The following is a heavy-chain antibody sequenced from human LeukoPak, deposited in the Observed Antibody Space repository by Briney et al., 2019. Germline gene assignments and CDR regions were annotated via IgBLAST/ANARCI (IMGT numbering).Heavy chain of an antibody. D-gene: IGHD3-22*01. CDR2: IHYSGST. Sequence: SETLSLTCTVSRGSTSSSNYIWGWIRQPPGEGLEWFGSIHYSGSTYYNPPLKSRVTISVDTSKNLLALKLGAATAADPAVYYWARQVATIIARRFDYWGQGTQVTVSS. V-gene: IGHV4-39*01. J-gene: IGHJ4*02. CDR3: ARQVATIIARRFDY. CDR1: RGSTSSSNYI.